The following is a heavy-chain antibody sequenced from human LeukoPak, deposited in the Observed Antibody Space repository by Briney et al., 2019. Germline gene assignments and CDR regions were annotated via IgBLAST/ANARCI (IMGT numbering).Heavy chain of an antibody. V-gene: IGHV1-69*05. CDR3: ARAYRGTSSSWYLPY. CDR2: IIPIFGTA. J-gene: IGHJ4*02. Sequence: SVKVSCKASGGTFSSYAISWVRQAPGQGLEWMGGIIPIFGTASYAQKFQGRVTMTRDTSTSTVYMELSSLRSEDTAVYYCARAYRGTSSSWYLPYWGQGTLVTVSS. CDR1: GGTFSSYA. D-gene: IGHD6-13*01.